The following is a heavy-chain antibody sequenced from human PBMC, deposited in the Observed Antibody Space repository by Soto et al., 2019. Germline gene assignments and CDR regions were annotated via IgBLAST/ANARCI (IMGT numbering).Heavy chain of an antibody. CDR2: ISTYNGNT. J-gene: IGHJ4*02. V-gene: IGHV1-18*01. CDR1: RYIFIRSS. Sequence: GASLYLSCKPSRYIFIRSSVSWVRQAPGQGLEWMGWISTYNGNTNYAQKLQGRVTMTTDTSTNTAYMELRNLRSDDTAVYYCARDSLNPVYFEYWGQGTLVTVYS. CDR3: ARDSLNPVYFEY.